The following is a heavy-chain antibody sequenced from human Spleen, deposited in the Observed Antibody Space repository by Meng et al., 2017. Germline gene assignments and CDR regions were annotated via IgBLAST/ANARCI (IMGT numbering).Heavy chain of an antibody. J-gene: IGHJ4*02. V-gene: IGHV6-1*01. CDR1: GDSVSSNSAA. CDR3: ARASRWYSSSPLDY. CDR2: TYYRSKWYN. D-gene: IGHD6-13*01. Sequence: SCAISGDSVSSNSAAWNWIRQSPSRGLEWLGRTYYRSKWYNDYAVSVKSRITINPDTSKNQFSLQLNSVTPEDTAVYYCARASRWYSSSPLDYWGQGTLVTVSS.